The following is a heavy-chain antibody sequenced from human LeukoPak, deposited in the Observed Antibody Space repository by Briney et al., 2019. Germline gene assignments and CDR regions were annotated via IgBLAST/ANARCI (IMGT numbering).Heavy chain of an antibody. CDR1: GFAFSRYG. Sequence: PGRSLRLSCAASGFAFSRYGMHWLRQAPGKGLEWVSYISSSSSTIYYADSVKGRFTISRDNAKTSLYLQMNSLRAEDTAVYYCAGTDYHYYMDVWGKGTTVTVSS. V-gene: IGHV3-48*01. J-gene: IGHJ6*03. CDR2: ISSSSSTI. CDR3: AGTDYHYYMDV.